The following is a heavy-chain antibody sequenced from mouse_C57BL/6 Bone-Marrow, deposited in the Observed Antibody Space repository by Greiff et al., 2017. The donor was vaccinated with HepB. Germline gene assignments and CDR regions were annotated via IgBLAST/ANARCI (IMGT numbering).Heavy chain of an antibody. CDR1: GFTFSDYY. D-gene: IGHD2-4*01. CDR2: INYDGSST. V-gene: IGHV5-16*01. J-gene: IGHJ4*01. Sequence: EVQLVESEGGLVQPGSSMKLSCTASGFTFSDYYMAWVRQVPEKGLEWVANINYDGSSTYYLDSLKSRFIISRDNAKNILYLQMSSLKSEDTATYYCARDDFGDMDYWGQGTSVTVSS. CDR3: ARDDFGDMDY.